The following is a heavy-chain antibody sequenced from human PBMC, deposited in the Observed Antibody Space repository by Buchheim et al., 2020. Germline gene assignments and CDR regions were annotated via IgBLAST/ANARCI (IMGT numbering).Heavy chain of an antibody. D-gene: IGHD3-10*01. CDR1: GGSFSASY. CDR2: INHSGGT. V-gene: IGHV4-34*01. J-gene: IGHJ4*02. Sequence: QVQLQQWGAGLLKPSETLSLTCGVYGGSFSASYWAWIRQPPGKGLEWIGEINHSGGTNYNPSLRSRVTISVDTSKNQFSLKLTSVTAADTAVYYCATLEGSGVPDYWGQGTL. CDR3: ATLEGSGVPDY.